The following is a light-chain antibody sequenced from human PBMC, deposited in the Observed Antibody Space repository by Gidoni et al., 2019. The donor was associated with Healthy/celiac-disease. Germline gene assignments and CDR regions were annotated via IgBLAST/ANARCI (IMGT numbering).Light chain of an antibody. CDR1: HSISSY. CDR2: AAS. V-gene: IGKV1-39*01. Sequence: DMQMTPSPSSLSASVGDRVTITCRASHSISSYLNWYQQKPGKAPQLLIYAASSLQSGVPSRFSGSGSGTDFTLTISSLQPEDFATYYCQQSYSTPWTFXXXTKVEIK. CDR3: QQSYSTPWT. J-gene: IGKJ1*01.